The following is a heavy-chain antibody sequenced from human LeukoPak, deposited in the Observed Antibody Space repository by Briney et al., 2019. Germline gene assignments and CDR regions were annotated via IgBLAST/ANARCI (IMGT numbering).Heavy chain of an antibody. CDR1: GGSFSGYY. CDR2: INHSGST. Sequence: PSETLSLTCAVYGGSFSGYYWSWIRQPPGKGLEWIGEINHSGSTNYNPSLKSRVTISVDTSKNQFSLKLSSVTAADTAVYYCASGGSDYYDSSGYYRTDYYFDYWGQGTLVTVSS. D-gene: IGHD3-22*01. V-gene: IGHV4-34*01. CDR3: ASGGSDYYDSSGYYRTDYYFDY. J-gene: IGHJ4*02.